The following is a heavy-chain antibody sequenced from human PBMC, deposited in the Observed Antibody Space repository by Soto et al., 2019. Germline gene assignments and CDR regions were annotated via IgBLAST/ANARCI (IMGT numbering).Heavy chain of an antibody. CDR1: GFTFSSYA. J-gene: IGHJ4*02. D-gene: IGHD6-6*01. Sequence: GGSLRLSCAASGFTFSSYAMSWVRQAPGRGLEWVSAISGSGGSTYYADSVKGRFTISRDNSKNTLYLQMNSLRAEDTAVYYCAKDTIAARRYFDYWGQGTLVTVSS. CDR3: AKDTIAARRYFDY. CDR2: ISGSGGST. V-gene: IGHV3-23*01.